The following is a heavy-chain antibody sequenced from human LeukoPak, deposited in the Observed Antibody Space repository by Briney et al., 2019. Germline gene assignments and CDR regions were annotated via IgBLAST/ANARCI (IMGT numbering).Heavy chain of an antibody. CDR2: INPNSGGT. CDR1: GYTFTGYY. Sequence: ASVKVSCKASGYTFTGYYMHWVRQAPGQGLEWMGWINPNSGGTNYAQKFQGRVTMTRDTSISTAYMELSRLRSDDTAVYYCARKIQLERRGNWFDPWGQGTLVTVSS. V-gene: IGHV1-2*02. CDR3: ARKIQLERRGNWFDP. D-gene: IGHD1-1*01. J-gene: IGHJ5*02.